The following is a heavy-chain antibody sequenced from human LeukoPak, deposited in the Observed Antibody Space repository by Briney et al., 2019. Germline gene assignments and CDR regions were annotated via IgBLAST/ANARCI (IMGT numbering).Heavy chain of an antibody. D-gene: IGHD3-22*01. CDR2: IYYSGST. J-gene: IGHJ5*02. Sequence: SETLSLTCTVSGGSISSYYWSWVRQPPGKGREWIGYIYYSGSTNYNPSLKSRVTISVDPSKHQFSLKPSSVTAADTAVYYCARASGWLLLREETWFDPWGQGTLVTAPS. CDR3: ARASGWLLLREETWFDP. V-gene: IGHV4-59*01. CDR1: GGSISSYY.